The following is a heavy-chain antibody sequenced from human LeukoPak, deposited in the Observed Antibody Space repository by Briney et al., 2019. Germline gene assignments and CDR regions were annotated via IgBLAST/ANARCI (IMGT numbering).Heavy chain of an antibody. CDR3: ARHVLGRGITIFGAPFEP. CDR2: IYYSGST. Sequence: SETLSLTCTVSGGSISSSSYYWGWIRQPPGKGLEWIGSIYYSGSTYYNPSLKSRVTISVDTSKNQFSLKLSSVTAADTAVYYCARHVLGRGITIFGAPFEPWGQGTLVTVSS. V-gene: IGHV4-39*01. J-gene: IGHJ5*02. D-gene: IGHD3-3*01. CDR1: GGSISSSSYY.